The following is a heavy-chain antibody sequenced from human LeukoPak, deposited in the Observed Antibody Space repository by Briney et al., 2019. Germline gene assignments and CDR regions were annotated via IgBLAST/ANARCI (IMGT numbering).Heavy chain of an antibody. D-gene: IGHD3-9*01. CDR2: IFSNDEK. V-gene: IGHV2-26*01. CDR1: GFSLSNARMG. CDR3: ARIQRYFDWLLYPFDY. J-gene: IGHJ4*02. Sequence: SGPTLVNPTETLTLTCTASGFSLSNARMGVSWIRQPPGKALEWLAHIFSNDEKSYSTSLKSRLTISKDTSKSQVVLTMTNMDPVDTATYYCARIQRYFDWLLYPFDYWGQGTLVTVSS.